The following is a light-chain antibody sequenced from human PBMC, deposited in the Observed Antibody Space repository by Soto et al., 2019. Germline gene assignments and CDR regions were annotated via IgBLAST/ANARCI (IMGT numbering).Light chain of an antibody. CDR3: CSYAGSYTFV. CDR2: DVS. J-gene: IGLJ1*01. V-gene: IGLV2-11*01. CDR1: SCDVGGYNY. Sequence: QSVLTQPRPVSGSPGQSVTISGTGTSCDVGGYNYVSWYQQHPGKAPKLMIYDVSKRPSGVPDRFSGSKAGNTASLTISGLQAEDEADYYCCSYAGSYTFVFGTGTKVTVL.